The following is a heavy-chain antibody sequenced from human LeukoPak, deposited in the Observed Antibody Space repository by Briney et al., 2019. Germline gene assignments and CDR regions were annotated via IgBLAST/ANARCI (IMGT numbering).Heavy chain of an antibody. CDR2: IIPIFGTA. J-gene: IGHJ6*03. V-gene: IGHV1-69*05. Sequence: GASVKVSCKASGGTFSSYAISWVRQAPGQGLEWMGGIIPIFGTANYAQKFQGRVTITTDESTSTAYMELSSLRSEDTAVYYCARARIAARESDYYYYMDVWGKGTTVTVSS. CDR3: ARARIAARESDYYYYMDV. D-gene: IGHD6-6*01. CDR1: GGTFSSYA.